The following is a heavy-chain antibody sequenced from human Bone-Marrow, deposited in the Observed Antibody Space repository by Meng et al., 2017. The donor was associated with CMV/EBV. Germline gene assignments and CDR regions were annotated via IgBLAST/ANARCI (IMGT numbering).Heavy chain of an antibody. CDR3: ARGGVVAVAGGLGMDV. D-gene: IGHD3-3*01. J-gene: IGHJ6*02. CDR2: INPKTGDT. Sequence: ASVKVSCKASAYIFTAYYIHWVRQAPGQGLEWMGWINPKTGDTKFEEKFEGRVTMTRDTSITTSYMDLTRLTSDDTAVYFCARGGVVAVAGGLGMDVWGQGTTVNVYS. V-gene: IGHV1-2*02. CDR1: AYIFTAYY.